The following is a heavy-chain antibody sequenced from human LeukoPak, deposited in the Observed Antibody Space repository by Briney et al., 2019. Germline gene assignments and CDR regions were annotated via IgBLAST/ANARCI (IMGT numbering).Heavy chain of an antibody. CDR1: GYTFTGYY. J-gene: IGHJ5*02. V-gene: IGHV1-2*02. CDR3: ARPNGDYHNWFDP. D-gene: IGHD4-17*01. Sequence: ASVKVSCKASGYTFTGYYIHWVRQAPGQGLEWMGWINPNSGDTNYAQKFQDRFTLSRDTSISTAYMELTNLRSDDTAVYYCARPNGDYHNWFDPWGQGTLVTVSS. CDR2: INPNSGDT.